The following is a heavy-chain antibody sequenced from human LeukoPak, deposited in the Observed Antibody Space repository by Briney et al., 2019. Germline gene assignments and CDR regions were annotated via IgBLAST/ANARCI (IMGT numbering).Heavy chain of an antibody. CDR2: IISDGSST. V-gene: IGHV3-74*01. CDR3: ARVLGGSSIAVARLDY. CDR1: GFTFSRYW. Sequence: GGSLRLSCEASGFTFSRYWTHWVRHAPGKGLVWVSRIISDGSSTTYADSVKGRFTISRDNAKNTLYLQMNSLRAEDTAVYYCARVLGGSSIAVARLDYWGQGTLVTVSS. D-gene: IGHD6-19*01. J-gene: IGHJ4*02.